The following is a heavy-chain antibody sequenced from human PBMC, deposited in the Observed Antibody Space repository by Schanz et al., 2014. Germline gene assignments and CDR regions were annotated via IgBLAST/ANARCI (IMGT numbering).Heavy chain of an antibody. CDR3: AREQIMAAAGLVDY. Sequence: QVQMVESGGGVVQPGRSLRLSCAASGFTFSGYYMSWIRQAPGKGLEWVSYISGTNTYTNYADSVKGRFTISRDNAKNSLYLQMNSLRAEDTAVYYCAREQIMAAAGLVDYWGHGTLVTVSS. CDR1: GFTFSGYY. V-gene: IGHV3-11*05. D-gene: IGHD6-13*01. J-gene: IGHJ4*01. CDR2: ISGTNTYT.